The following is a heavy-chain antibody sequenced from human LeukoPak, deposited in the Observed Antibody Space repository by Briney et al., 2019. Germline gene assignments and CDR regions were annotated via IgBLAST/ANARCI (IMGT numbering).Heavy chain of an antibody. J-gene: IGHJ4*02. D-gene: IGHD6-6*01. V-gene: IGHV3-11*04. CDR1: GFTFSDYY. CDR2: ISSSRGTI. Sequence: PGGSLRLSCAASGFTFSDYYMNWIRQAPGKGLEWVSYISSSRGTIYYADSVKGRFTISRDNAKNSLYLQMNSLRAEDTAVYYCARNLRPGYSTSGFDYWGQGALVTVSS. CDR3: ARNLRPGYSTSGFDY.